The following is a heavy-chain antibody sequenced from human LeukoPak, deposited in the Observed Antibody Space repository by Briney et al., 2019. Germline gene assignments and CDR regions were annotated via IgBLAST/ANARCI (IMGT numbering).Heavy chain of an antibody. CDR2: INTRNGNA. Sequence: ASVKVSCKASGYTFTTYEIIWVRQAPGQGLEWMGWINTRNGNANYAHQLQGRVTMATDTSTSTSYMELASLRFDDTAIYYCARNHLGLGLWGQGTLVTVSS. CDR1: GYTFTTYE. J-gene: IGHJ4*02. D-gene: IGHD3-16*01. V-gene: IGHV1-18*01. CDR3: ARNHLGLGL.